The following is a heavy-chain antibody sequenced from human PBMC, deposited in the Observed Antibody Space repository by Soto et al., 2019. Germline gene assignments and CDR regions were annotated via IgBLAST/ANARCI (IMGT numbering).Heavy chain of an antibody. CDR1: GYSFTSYW. Sequence: PGESLKISCKGSGYSFTSYWIGWVRQMPGKGLEWMGIIYPGDSDTRYSPSFQGQVTISADKSISTAYLQWSSLKASDTAMYYCARSNSRYYYCYGMDVWGQGTTVTVSS. CDR3: ARSNSRYYYCYGMDV. V-gene: IGHV5-51*01. D-gene: IGHD4-4*01. J-gene: IGHJ6*02. CDR2: IYPGDSDT.